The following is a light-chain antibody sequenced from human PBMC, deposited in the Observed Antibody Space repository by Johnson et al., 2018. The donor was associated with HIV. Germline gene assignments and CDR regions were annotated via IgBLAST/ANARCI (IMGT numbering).Light chain of an antibody. CDR2: ENN. V-gene: IGLV1-51*02. CDR1: NSNIGNNY. Sequence: QPVLTQPPSVSAAPGQKVTISCSGSNSNIGNNYVSWYQQVPGTAPKLLIYENNKRPSGIPDRFSGSKSGTSATLAITGLQTGDEADYYCGAWDSSLSAYVFGTGTQVTV. CDR3: GAWDSSLSAYV. J-gene: IGLJ1*01.